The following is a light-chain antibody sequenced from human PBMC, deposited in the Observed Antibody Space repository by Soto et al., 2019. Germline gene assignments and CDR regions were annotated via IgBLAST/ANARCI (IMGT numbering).Light chain of an antibody. CDR1: QSVSTS. V-gene: IGKV3-11*01. J-gene: IGKJ1*01. CDR2: DAS. Sequence: IVLTQSPATLSLSPGERAALSCRASQSVSTSLAWYQHKPGQAPRLFIYDASKRAPGIPARFSGSGSGTDFTLTISRLEPEDFAVYYCQVRDVWSSFGQGTKVEIK. CDR3: QVRDVWSS.